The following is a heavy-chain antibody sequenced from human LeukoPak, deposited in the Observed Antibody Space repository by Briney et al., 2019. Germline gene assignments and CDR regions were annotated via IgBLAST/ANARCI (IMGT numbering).Heavy chain of an antibody. V-gene: IGHV3-30*04. Sequence: GGSLRLSCAASGFTFSSYAMHWVRQAPGKGLEWVAVISYDGSNKYYADSVKGRFTISRDNSKNTLYLQMNSLRAEDTAVYYCAKDSSDYDSIFDYWGQGTLVTVSS. J-gene: IGHJ4*02. CDR3: AKDSSDYDSIFDY. CDR2: ISYDGSNK. D-gene: IGHD3-22*01. CDR1: GFTFSSYA.